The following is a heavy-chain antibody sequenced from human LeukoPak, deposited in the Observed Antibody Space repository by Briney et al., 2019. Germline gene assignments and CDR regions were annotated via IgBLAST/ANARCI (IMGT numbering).Heavy chain of an antibody. D-gene: IGHD4-17*01. CDR2: IYSGGST. CDR1: GFTFSSNY. Sequence: GGSLRLSCAASGFTFSSNYMSWVRQAPGKGLEGVSVIYSGGSTYYSDSVKGRFTISRDNSKNTLYLQMNSLRAEDTAVYYCARGLYGDYGGYYYYYMDVWGKGTTVTVSS. V-gene: IGHV3-53*01. CDR3: ARGLYGDYGGYYYYYMDV. J-gene: IGHJ6*03.